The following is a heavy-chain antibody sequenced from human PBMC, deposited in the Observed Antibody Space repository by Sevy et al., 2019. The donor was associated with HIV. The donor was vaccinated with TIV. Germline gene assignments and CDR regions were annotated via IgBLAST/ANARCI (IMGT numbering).Heavy chain of an antibody. J-gene: IGHJ4*02. CDR2: ISRSSSTI. CDR1: GFTVSSNY. CDR3: ARERKMYDSSGYYFHFDY. Sequence: GGSLRLSCAASGFTVSSNYMSWVRQAPGKGLEWVSYISRSSSTIYYADSVKGRFTISRDNAKNSLYLQMNSLRDEDTAVYYCARERKMYDSSGYYFHFDYWGQGTLVTVSS. V-gene: IGHV3-48*02. D-gene: IGHD3-22*01.